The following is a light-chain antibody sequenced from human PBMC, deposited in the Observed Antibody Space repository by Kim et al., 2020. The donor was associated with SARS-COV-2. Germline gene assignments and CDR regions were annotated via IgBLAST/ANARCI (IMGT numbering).Light chain of an antibody. CDR3: SAWDRSLNEWL. J-gene: IGLJ3*02. Sequence: QTATFTCTGNSNNVGNEGVAWLQHHQGHPPKLLSYRDNDRPSGISERFSASRSRNTASLTITGLQPEDEADYYCSAWDRSLNEWLFGGGTQLTVL. V-gene: IGLV10-54*01. CDR2: RDN. CDR1: SNNVGNEG.